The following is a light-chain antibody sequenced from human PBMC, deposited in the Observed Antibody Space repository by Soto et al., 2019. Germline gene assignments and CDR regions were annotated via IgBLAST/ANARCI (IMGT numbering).Light chain of an antibody. CDR2: AAT. J-gene: IGKJ2*01. CDR1: QSISNY. CDR3: QHSYSLVPYT. V-gene: IGKV1-39*01. Sequence: DIQLTQSPSPLSATLGDRVTITCRANQSISNYLHWYQQKPRKAPRLLIYAATTLQSGVPSRFSGSGSGTDFTLTISGLQPEDFPTYYCQHSYSLVPYTFGPGTKLDIK.